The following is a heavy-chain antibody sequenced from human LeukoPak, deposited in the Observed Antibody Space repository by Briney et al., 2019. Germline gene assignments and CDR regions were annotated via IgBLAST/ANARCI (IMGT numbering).Heavy chain of an antibody. CDR2: IKPDGSEK. CDR3: LAAGGY. D-gene: IGHD3-10*01. CDR1: GLTFSNYW. J-gene: IGHJ4*02. Sequence: GGSLRLSCAASGLTFSNYWTNWVRQAPGKGLEWVASIKPDGSEKYYVDSVKGRFSISRDNAKNLLYLQMNSLRAEDTAVYYCLAAGGYWGQGTLVTVSS. V-gene: IGHV3-7*01.